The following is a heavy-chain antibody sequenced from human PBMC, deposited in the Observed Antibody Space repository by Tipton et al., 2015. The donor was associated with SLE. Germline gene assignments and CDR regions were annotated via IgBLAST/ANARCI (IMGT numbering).Heavy chain of an antibody. J-gene: IGHJ4*02. V-gene: IGHV4-31*03. D-gene: IGHD4-23*01. CDR1: GDSLSSGAYY. Sequence: TLSLTCSVSGDSLSSGAYYWGWIRQHPGKGLEWIGYIYNLGNTYYNPSLKSRLAISIDTSKNQFSLKLTSVTAADTAVYYCARHGNQDYWGQGTLVTVSS. CDR3: ARHGNQDY. CDR2: IYNLGNT.